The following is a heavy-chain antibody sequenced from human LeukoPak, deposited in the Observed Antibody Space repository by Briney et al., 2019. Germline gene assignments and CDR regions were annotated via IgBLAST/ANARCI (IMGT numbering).Heavy chain of an antibody. D-gene: IGHD1-26*01. V-gene: IGHV4-61*02. CDR2: IYTSGST. J-gene: IGHJ4*02. Sequence: PSETLSLTCTVSGGSINSGSYYWSWIRQPAGKGLEWIGRIYTSGSTKYNPSLKSRVTISVDTSKNQFSLKLSSVTAADTAVYYCAIFGSYYRRYFDYWGQGTLVTVSS. CDR1: GGSINSGSYY. CDR3: AIFGSYYRRYFDY.